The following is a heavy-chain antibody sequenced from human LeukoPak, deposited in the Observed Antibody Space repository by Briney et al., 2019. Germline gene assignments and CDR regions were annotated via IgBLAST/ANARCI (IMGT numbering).Heavy chain of an antibody. J-gene: IGHJ5*02. Sequence: TGGSLRLSCAASGFTFSSQGMTWVRQAPGKGLECGSAISGSGDGTFYAASVKGRFTISRDNSRNTLYLQMNSLRAEDTAVYYCASHYGSGSSNWLDPWGQGTLVTVSS. D-gene: IGHD3-10*01. CDR3: ASHYGSGSSNWLDP. CDR1: GFTFSSQG. CDR2: ISGSGDGT. V-gene: IGHV3-23*01.